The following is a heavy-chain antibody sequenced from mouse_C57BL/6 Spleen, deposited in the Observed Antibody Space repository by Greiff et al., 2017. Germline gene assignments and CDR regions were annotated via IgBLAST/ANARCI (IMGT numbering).Heavy chain of an antibody. J-gene: IGHJ3*01. CDR1: GYTFTSYW. V-gene: IGHV1-61*01. CDR3: ASEGFAY. Sequence: QVQLQQPGAELVRPGSSVKLSCKASGYTFTSYWMDWVKQRPGQGLEWIGNLYPSDSETHYNQKFKDKATLTVDKSSSTSYMQLSSLTSEDSAVYYCASEGFAYWGQGTLVTVSA. CDR2: LYPSDSET.